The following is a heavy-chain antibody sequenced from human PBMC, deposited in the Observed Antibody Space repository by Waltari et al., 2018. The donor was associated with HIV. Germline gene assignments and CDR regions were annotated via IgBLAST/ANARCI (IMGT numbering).Heavy chain of an antibody. J-gene: IGHJ4*02. CDR1: GYTFTSYD. Sequence: QVQLVQSGAEVKKPGASVKVSCKASGYTFTSYDINWVRQATGQGVGWMGWRNPSSDNTGYAQRFQCRVTMTRDTSISTAYMERSSLRSEDTAVYYCARGLTWSGYWHFDYWGQGTLVTVSS. V-gene: IGHV1-8*01. CDR3: ARGLTWSGYWHFDY. D-gene: IGHD3-3*01. CDR2: RNPSSDNT.